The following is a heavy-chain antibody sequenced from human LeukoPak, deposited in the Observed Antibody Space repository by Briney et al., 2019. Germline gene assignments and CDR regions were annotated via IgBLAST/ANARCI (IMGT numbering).Heavy chain of an antibody. CDR2: IRSKAYGGTT. J-gene: IGHJ4*02. D-gene: IGHD5-12*01. V-gene: IGHV3-49*04. CDR1: GFTFSNAW. CDR3: TRYSGYDFALGAQGFDY. Sequence: GGSLRLSCAASGFTFSNAWMSWVRQAPGKGLEWVGFIRSKAYGGTTEYAASVKGRFTISRDDSKSIAYLQMNSLKTEDTAVYYCTRYSGYDFALGAQGFDYWGQGTLVTVSS.